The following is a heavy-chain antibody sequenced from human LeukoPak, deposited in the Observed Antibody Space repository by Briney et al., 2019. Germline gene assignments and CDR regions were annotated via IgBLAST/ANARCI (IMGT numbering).Heavy chain of an antibody. D-gene: IGHD6-19*01. CDR2: ISGSGGST. CDR3: ASLAGGLGRAGSVEFDY. Sequence: GWSLRLSCAASGFTFSSYAMSWVRQAPGKGLEWVSAISGSGGSTYYADSVKGRFTISRDNSKNTLYLQMNSLRAEDTAVYYCASLAGGLGRAGSVEFDYWGQGTLVTVSS. J-gene: IGHJ4*02. V-gene: IGHV3-23*01. CDR1: GFTFSSYA.